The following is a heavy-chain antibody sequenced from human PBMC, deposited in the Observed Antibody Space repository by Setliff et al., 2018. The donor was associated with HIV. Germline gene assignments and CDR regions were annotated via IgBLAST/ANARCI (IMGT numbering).Heavy chain of an antibody. CDR2: IYQSGTT. V-gene: IGHV4-34*01. Sequence: PSETLSLTCTVYGGSFSGYYWGWIRQPPGKGLEWIGSIYQSGTTFYNPSLKSRVTISVDTSKNSFSLKMTSVTAADTAVYYCGGAAPRTGQGTIDYWGQGTLVTVSS. D-gene: IGHD1-1*01. CDR1: GGSFSGYY. J-gene: IGHJ4*02. CDR3: GGAAPRTGQGTIDY.